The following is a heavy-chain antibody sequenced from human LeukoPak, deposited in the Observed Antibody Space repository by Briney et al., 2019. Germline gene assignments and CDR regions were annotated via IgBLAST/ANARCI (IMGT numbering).Heavy chain of an antibody. Sequence: PGGSLRLSCAASGFTFNRNAISWVRQAPGKGLEWVSTIGGSGDKTFYADSVKGRFTISRDNSKNMVHLQMNSLTGEDTALYYCVRRGDASSGWGGHDFWGQGALDTVSS. CDR3: VRRGDASSGWGGHDF. J-gene: IGHJ4*02. D-gene: IGHD6-19*01. CDR2: IGGSGDKT. CDR1: GFTFNRNA. V-gene: IGHV3-23*01.